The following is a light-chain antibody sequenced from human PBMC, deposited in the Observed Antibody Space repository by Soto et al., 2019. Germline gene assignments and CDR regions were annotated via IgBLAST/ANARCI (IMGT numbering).Light chain of an antibody. J-gene: IGKJ3*01. V-gene: IGKV3-11*01. CDR1: QSVSSY. CDR3: QQRSNWTGT. Sequence: EIVLTQSPATLSLSPGERATLSCRASQSVSSYLAWYQQKPGQAPRLLIYDASNRATGIPARFSVSGSGTDFTLTISRLEPEDFAVYYCQQRSNWTGTFGPGTKVDIK. CDR2: DAS.